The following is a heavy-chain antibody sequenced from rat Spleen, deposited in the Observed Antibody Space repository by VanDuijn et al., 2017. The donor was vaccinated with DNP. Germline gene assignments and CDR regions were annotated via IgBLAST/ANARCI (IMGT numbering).Heavy chain of an antibody. Sequence: EVQLVESGGGLVQPGRSLKLSCAASGFTFSDYYMAWIRQAPKKGLEWVATISYEGDSTYYGDSVKGRFIISRDNARSTLYLQVDSLRSEDTATYYCARHSDGSYYYGYWGQGVMVTVSS. CDR2: ISYEGDST. V-gene: IGHV5-22*01. CDR1: GFTFSDYY. D-gene: IGHD1-12*02. J-gene: IGHJ2*01. CDR3: ARHSDGSYYYGY.